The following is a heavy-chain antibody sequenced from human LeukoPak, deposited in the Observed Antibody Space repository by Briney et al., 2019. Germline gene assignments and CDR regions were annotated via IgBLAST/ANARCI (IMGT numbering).Heavy chain of an antibody. CDR3: ARNYYDSSGYYYFDY. CDR2: TSAYNGNT. CDR1: GYTFTSYG. D-gene: IGHD3-22*01. J-gene: IGHJ4*02. Sequence: ASVKVSCKASGYTFTSYGISWVRQAPGQGLEWMGWTSAYNGNTNYAQKLQGRVTMTTDTSTSTAYMELRSLRSDDTAVYYCARNYYDSSGYYYFDYWGQGTLVTVSS. V-gene: IGHV1-18*01.